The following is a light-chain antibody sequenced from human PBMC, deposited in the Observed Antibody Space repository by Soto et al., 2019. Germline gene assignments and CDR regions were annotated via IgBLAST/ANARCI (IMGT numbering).Light chain of an antibody. CDR2: AAS. J-gene: IGKJ2*02. CDR1: QGFSNS. Sequence: DIQLTQSPSFLSASVGDRVTITCRASQGFSNSLAWYQQKPGKAPKLLIYAASTLQSGVPSSFSGSGSGTELTLTISILQPEDFATNYCQQPDSYPCTFGQGTKLEIK. V-gene: IGKV1-9*01. CDR3: QQPDSYPCT.